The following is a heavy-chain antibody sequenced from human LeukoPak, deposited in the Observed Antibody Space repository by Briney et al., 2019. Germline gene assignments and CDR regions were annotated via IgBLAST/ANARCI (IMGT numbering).Heavy chain of an antibody. V-gene: IGHV4-59*01. J-gene: IGHJ6*02. CDR1: GGSISSYY. CDR2: IYYSGST. CDR3: ARYSPPSPDYYCYYGMDV. D-gene: IGHD2-21*01. Sequence: SETLSLTCTVSGGSISSYYWSWIRQPPGKGLEWIGYIYYSGSTNYNPSLKSRVTISVDTSKNQFSLKLSSVTAADTAVYYCARYSPPSPDYYCYYGMDVWGQGTTVTVSS.